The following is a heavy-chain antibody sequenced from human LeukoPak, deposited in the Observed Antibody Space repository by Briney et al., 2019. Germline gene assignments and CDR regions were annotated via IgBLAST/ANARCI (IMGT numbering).Heavy chain of an antibody. CDR3: ARVDFWSCYYRVLGTDY. CDR2: ISSSSSYI. CDR1: GFTFSSYS. V-gene: IGHV3-21*01. J-gene: IGHJ4*02. D-gene: IGHD3-3*01. Sequence: GGSLRLSCAASGFTFSSYSMNWVRQAPGKGLAWVSSISSSSSYIYYADSVKGRFTISRDNAKNSLYLQMNSLRAEDTAVYYCARVDFWSCYYRVLGTDYWGQGTLVTVSS.